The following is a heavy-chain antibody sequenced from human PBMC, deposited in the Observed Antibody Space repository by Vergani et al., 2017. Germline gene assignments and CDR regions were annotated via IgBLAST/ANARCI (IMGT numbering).Heavy chain of an antibody. CDR1: GGSISSYY. D-gene: IGHD2-2*01. J-gene: IGHJ4*02. Sequence: QVQLQESGPGLVKPSETLSLTCTVSGGSISSYYWGWIRQPPGKGLEWIGSIYYSGSTYYNPSLKSRVTISVDTSKNQFSLKLSSVTAADTAVYYCQASTSCPVGYWGQGTLVTVSS. V-gene: IGHV4-39*01. CDR2: IYYSGST. CDR3: QASTSCPVGY.